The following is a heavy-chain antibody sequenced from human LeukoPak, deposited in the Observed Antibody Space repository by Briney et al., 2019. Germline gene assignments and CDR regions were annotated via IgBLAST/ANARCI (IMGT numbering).Heavy chain of an antibody. Sequence: GGSLRLSCAASGFTFSSYWMSWVRQSPGKGVEWVANIRPEGSEKYFMDSVKCRFTISRDNAKNALYLEMNSLRAEDTAEYFCARERMYSGSGSTYPYYDYWGQGTLVTVSS. CDR2: IRPEGSEK. CDR1: GFTFSSYW. D-gene: IGHD3-10*01. J-gene: IGHJ4*02. CDR3: ARERMYSGSGSTYPYYDY. V-gene: IGHV3-7*01.